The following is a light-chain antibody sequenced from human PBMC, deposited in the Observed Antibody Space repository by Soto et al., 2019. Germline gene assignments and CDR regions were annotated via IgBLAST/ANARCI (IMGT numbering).Light chain of an antibody. V-gene: IGKV1-39*01. CDR1: QSISSY. CDR3: QQYTNWRT. J-gene: IGKJ1*01. CDR2: AAS. Sequence: DIQMTQSPSSLSASVGDRVIITCRASQSISSYLNWYQQKPGKAPKLLIYAASNLQSGVPSRFSGSGSGTEFTLTISSLQSEDFAVYYCQQYTNWRTFGQGTKVDIK.